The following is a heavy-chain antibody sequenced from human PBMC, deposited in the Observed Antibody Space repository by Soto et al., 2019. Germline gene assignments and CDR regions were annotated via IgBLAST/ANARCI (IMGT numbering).Heavy chain of an antibody. D-gene: IGHD6-19*01. Sequence: SETLSLTCTVSGGSISSYYWSWIRQPPGKGLGWIGYIYYSGSTNYNPSLKSRVTISVDTSKNQFSLKLSSVTAADTAVYYCARAVDYYYGMDVWGQGTTVTVSS. CDR2: IYYSGST. CDR3: ARAVDYYYGMDV. V-gene: IGHV4-59*01. CDR1: GGSISSYY. J-gene: IGHJ6*02.